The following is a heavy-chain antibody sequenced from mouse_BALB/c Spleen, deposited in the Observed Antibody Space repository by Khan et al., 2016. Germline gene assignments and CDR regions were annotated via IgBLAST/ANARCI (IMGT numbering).Heavy chain of an antibody. CDR1: GYSITSGYY. CDR2: ISYDGSN. Sequence: VQLQQSGPGLVKPSQSLSLTCSVTGYSITSGYYWNWIRQFPGNKLEWMGYISYDGSNNYNTSLKNRISVTRDTSKNQFFLKLNSVTSEDTATYYLAPLLRLRSLAYWGQGTSVTVSS. CDR3: APLLRLRSLAY. J-gene: IGHJ4*01. V-gene: IGHV3-6*02. D-gene: IGHD1-2*01.